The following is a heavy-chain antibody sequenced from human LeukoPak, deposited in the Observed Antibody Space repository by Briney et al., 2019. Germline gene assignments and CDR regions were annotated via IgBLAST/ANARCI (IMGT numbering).Heavy chain of an antibody. V-gene: IGHV3-30-3*01. CDR1: GFTFSSYA. J-gene: IGHJ3*01. D-gene: IGHD3-16*01. Sequence: GGSLRLSCAASGFTFSSYAMHWVRQAPGKGLEWVAVISYDGSNKYYADSVKGRFTISRDNSKNTLYLQMNSLRAEDTAVYYCARDLMGGGQGTMVTVSS. CDR2: ISYDGSNK. CDR3: ARDLMG.